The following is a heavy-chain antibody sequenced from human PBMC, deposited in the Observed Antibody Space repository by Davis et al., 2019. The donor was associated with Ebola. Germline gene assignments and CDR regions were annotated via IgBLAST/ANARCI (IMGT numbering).Heavy chain of an antibody. CDR3: ARHRLDIVATNSFDY. V-gene: IGHV5-10-1*01. J-gene: IGHJ4*02. Sequence: GESLKISCTGSGYSFTSYWISWVRQMPGKGLEWMGRIDPSDSYTNYSPSFQGHVTISADKSISTAYLQWSSLKAPDTAMYYCARHRLDIVATNSFDYWGQGTLVTVSS. D-gene: IGHD5-12*01. CDR1: GYSFTSYW. CDR2: IDPSDSYT.